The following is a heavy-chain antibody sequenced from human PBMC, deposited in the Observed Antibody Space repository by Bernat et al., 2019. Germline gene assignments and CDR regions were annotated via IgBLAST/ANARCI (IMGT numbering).Heavy chain of an antibody. CDR3: ARIDDGSDWAFDS. Sequence: QVQLQESGPGLVKPSETLSLICNVSGDSISDYYWTWIRQTPEKGLEWLGHIYHSGTTKYNPSLKSRITISVDTSQNLFSLTLISVTAADTAVYYCARIDDGSDWAFDSWGQGTQVTVSS. D-gene: IGHD6-19*01. J-gene: IGHJ4*02. CDR1: GDSISDYY. CDR2: IYHSGTT. V-gene: IGHV4-59*01.